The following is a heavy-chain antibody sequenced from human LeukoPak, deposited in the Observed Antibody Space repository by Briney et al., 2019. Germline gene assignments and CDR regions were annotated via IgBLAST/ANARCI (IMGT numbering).Heavy chain of an antibody. CDR3: ARVPLIVVVPAALSGDY. CDR1: GYTFTSYD. J-gene: IGHJ4*02. Sequence: ASVKVSCKASGYTFTSYDINWVRQATGQGLEWMGWINPNNGNTNYAQKLQGRVTMTTDTSTSTAYMELRSLRSDDTAVYYCARVPLIVVVPAALSGDYWGQGTLVTVSS. V-gene: IGHV1-18*01. D-gene: IGHD2-2*01. CDR2: INPNNGNT.